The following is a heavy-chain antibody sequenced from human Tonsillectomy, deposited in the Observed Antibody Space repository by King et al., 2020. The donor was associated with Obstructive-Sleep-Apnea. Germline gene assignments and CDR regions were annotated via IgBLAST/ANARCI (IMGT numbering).Heavy chain of an antibody. Sequence: VQLVESGGGLVQPGGSLRLSCAASGFTFSSYWMHWVRQAPGKGLVWVSRINSDGSSTSYADSVKGRFTISRDNAKNTLYLQMNSLRAEDTAVYYCARDRGGRWLQLSYYYYGMDVWGQGTTVTVSS. CDR3: ARDRGGRWLQLSYYYYGMDV. D-gene: IGHD5-24*01. V-gene: IGHV3-74*01. CDR1: GFTFSSYW. CDR2: INSDGSST. J-gene: IGHJ6*02.